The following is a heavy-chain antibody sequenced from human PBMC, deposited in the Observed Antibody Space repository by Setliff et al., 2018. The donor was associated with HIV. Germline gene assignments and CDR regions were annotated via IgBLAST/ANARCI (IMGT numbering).Heavy chain of an antibody. J-gene: IGHJ1*01. V-gene: IGHV1-24*01. CDR2: FDPEDGET. CDR1: RYTLTELS. CDR3: ATDPGYSSTWYSESFQH. D-gene: IGHD6-13*01. Sequence: ASVKVSCKISRYTLTELSIHWVRQAPGKGLEWMANFDPEDGETFYAQKSQGRLTMTEDTSTDTAYMELSSLRSDDTAMYYCATDPGYSSTWYSESFQHWGQGTVVTVSS.